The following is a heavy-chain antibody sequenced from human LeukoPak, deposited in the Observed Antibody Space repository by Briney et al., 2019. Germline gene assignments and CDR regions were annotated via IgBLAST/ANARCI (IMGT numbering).Heavy chain of an antibody. J-gene: IGHJ4*02. CDR2: ISGSGGTT. CDR3: AKRGVVIRVILVGFHKEAYYFDS. Sequence: PGGSLRLSCAASGFTFSSYSVNWVRQAPGRGLEWVSVISGSGGTTHYADSVKGRFTISRDNPKNTLYLQMNSLRAEDTAVYFCAKRGVVIRVILVGFHKEAYYFDSWGQGALVIVSS. CDR1: GFTFSSYS. V-gene: IGHV3-23*01. D-gene: IGHD3-22*01.